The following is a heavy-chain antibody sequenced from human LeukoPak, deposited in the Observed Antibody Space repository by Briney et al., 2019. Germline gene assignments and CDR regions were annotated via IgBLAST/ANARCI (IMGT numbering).Heavy chain of an antibody. CDR2: IRYDGSNK. D-gene: IGHD3-22*01. CDR3: AKDQPDYYDSTGYQSLDY. J-gene: IGHJ4*02. Sequence: GGSLRLSCVASGFTFSSYWMTWVRQAPGKGLEWVAFIRYDGSNKYYADSVKGRFTISRDNSKNTLYLQMNSLRAEDTAVYYCAKDQPDYYDSTGYQSLDYWGQGTLVTVSS. V-gene: IGHV3-30*02. CDR1: GFTFSSYW.